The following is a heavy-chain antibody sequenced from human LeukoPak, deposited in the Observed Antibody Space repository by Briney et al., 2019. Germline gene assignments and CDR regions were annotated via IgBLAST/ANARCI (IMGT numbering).Heavy chain of an antibody. J-gene: IGHJ6*02. Sequence: ASVKVSCKASGYTFTSSYMHWVRQAPGQGLEWMGIINPSGGSTSYAQKFQGRVTMTRDTSTSTVYMELSSLRSEDTAVYYCARDPFSRGIRHYYYGMDVWGQGTTVTVSS. CDR2: INPSGGST. CDR3: ARDPFSRGIRHYYYGMDV. CDR1: GYTFTSSY. V-gene: IGHV1-46*01.